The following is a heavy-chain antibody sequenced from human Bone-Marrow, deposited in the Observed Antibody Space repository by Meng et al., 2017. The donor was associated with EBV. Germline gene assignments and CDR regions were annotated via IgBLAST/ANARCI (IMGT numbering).Heavy chain of an antibody. J-gene: IGHJ4*02. CDR1: GFTFRKAW. CDR3: ATESTTFEY. CDR2: VKSQADGGTT. V-gene: IGHV3-15*01. Sequence: EVELVESGGGLVKPGGSLRLSCAASGFTFRKAWMSWVRQAPGKGLEWVGRVKSQADGGTTDYTAAVRGRFTISRDDSRNMLYLQINSLQIEDSALYYCATESTTFEYWGLGTLVTVSS. D-gene: IGHD1-1*01.